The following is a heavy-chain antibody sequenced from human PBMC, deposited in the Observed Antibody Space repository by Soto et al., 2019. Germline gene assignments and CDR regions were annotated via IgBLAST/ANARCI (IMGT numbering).Heavy chain of an antibody. CDR3: ARAGGSIGGIFDY. CDR2: IKEDGSEK. CDR1: TFTFASYW. J-gene: IGHJ4*02. V-gene: IGHV3-7*05. Sequence: EMQLVESGGGLVQPGGSLRLSCAASTFTFASYWMSWVRRAPGKGLEWVANIKEDGSEKYYVDSVKGRFTISRDNAKNSVYLQMNSLRAEDTAVYYCARAGGSIGGIFDYWRQGTLVTVSS.